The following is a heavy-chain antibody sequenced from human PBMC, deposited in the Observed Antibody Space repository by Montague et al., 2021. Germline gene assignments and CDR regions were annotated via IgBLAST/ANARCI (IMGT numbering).Heavy chain of an antibody. V-gene: IGHV4-34*01. Sequence: SETLSLTCVVYGSSFSGSWWSRIRPPPGRGLERIGEIYLVGSAFHNPSIESRVTLSEDTSNNQFSLKLNSVTAAETPVYHCARHKTGERGFDVWGKGTTVTV. CDR1: GSSFSGSW. CDR3: ARHKTGERGFDV. CDR2: IYLVGSA. D-gene: IGHD1-26*01. J-gene: IGHJ6*03.